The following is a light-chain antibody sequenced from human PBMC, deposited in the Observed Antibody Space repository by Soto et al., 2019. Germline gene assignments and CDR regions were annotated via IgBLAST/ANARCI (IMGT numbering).Light chain of an antibody. Sequence: QSSLTQPASVSVSAGRSITISCSGTTSDVGGYNLVSWYQQHTAKAPKLLIYEGTQRPSGVSSRFSGSKSGNTASLTISGLQSEDEADYYCCSYASSSSYVFGTGTKVTVL. J-gene: IGLJ1*01. V-gene: IGLV2-23*01. CDR2: EGT. CDR3: CSYASSSSYV. CDR1: TSDVGGYNL.